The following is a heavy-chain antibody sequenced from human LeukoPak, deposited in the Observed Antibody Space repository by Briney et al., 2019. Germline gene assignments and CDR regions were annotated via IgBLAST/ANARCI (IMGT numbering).Heavy chain of an antibody. Sequence: GGSLRLSCAASGFTVSSNYMSWVRQAPGKGLEWVSVIYSGGSTYYADSVKGRFTISRDNSKNTLYLQMNSLSAEDTAAYYCARNGYYDSSGYFDYWGQGTLVTVSS. CDR1: GFTVSSNY. CDR3: ARNGYYDSSGYFDY. CDR2: IYSGGST. J-gene: IGHJ4*02. D-gene: IGHD3-22*01. V-gene: IGHV3-53*01.